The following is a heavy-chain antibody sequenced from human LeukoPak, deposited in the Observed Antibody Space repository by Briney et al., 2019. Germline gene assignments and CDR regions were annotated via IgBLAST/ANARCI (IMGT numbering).Heavy chain of an antibody. CDR2: IWYDGSNK. J-gene: IGHJ4*02. CDR1: RFTFSSYG. Sequence: GGSLRLSCAASRFTFSSYGIDWIRQAPRKGLEWVAVIWYDGSNKCYADSVKGRFTISRDNSKNTPYLQMNSLRAEDAAVFYCARDLSGATSYFDYWGQGTLVTVSS. V-gene: IGHV3-33*01. D-gene: IGHD1-26*01. CDR3: ARDLSGATSYFDY.